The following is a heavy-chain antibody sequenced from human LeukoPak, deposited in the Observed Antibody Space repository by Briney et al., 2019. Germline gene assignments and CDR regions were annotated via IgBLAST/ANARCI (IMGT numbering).Heavy chain of an antibody. D-gene: IGHD3-22*01. Sequence: PGGSLRLSCAASGFTFSSYWMSWVRQAPGKGLEWVANIKEDGSDKYYVDSVKGRSTISRDNAKNSLYLQMNSLRAEDTARYYCARDYGYYDSSGPYWGQGTLVTVSS. CDR3: ARDYGYYDSSGPY. CDR1: GFTFSSYW. V-gene: IGHV3-7*05. CDR2: IKEDGSDK. J-gene: IGHJ4*02.